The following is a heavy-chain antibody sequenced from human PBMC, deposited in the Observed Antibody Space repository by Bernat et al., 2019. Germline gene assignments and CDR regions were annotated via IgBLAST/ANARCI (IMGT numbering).Heavy chain of an antibody. CDR3: ARDGGNYWGWFDP. Sequence: EVQLVESGGGLVQPGGSLRLSCAASGFTFSSYWMHWVRQAPGKGLVWVSRINSDGSSTSYADSVKGRFTISRENAKNTVYLQMNSLRAEDTAVYYCARDGGNYWGWFDPWGQGTLVTVSS. CDR1: GFTFSSYW. CDR2: INSDGSST. V-gene: IGHV3-74*01. D-gene: IGHD1-26*01. J-gene: IGHJ5*02.